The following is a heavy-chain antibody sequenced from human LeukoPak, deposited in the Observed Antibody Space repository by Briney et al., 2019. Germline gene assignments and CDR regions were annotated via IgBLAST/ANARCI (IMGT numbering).Heavy chain of an antibody. CDR3: ARGRYCSADICSGGDAFDI. CDR1: GGSISSYY. D-gene: IGHD2-15*01. CDR2: IYARGST. J-gene: IGHJ3*02. Sequence: SETLSLTCTVSGGSISSYYWSWIRQPAGKGLEWIGRIYARGSTNYDPSLKSRVTMSVDTSKNQFSLKLSSATAADTAVYYCARGRYCSADICSGGDAFDIWGQGTMVSVSS. V-gene: IGHV4-4*07.